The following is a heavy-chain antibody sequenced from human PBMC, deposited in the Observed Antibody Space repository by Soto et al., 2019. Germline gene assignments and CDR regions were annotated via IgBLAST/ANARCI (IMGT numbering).Heavy chain of an antibody. CDR2: ISSNGCTT. D-gene: IGHD1-7*01. J-gene: IGHJ4*02. V-gene: IGHV3-64*01. CDR3: ARRVSGNYDY. Sequence: EVQLAESGGGMVQPGGSLRLSCVASGFTFSSYDMHWVRQAPGKGLEYVSSISSNGCTTYYGNSVKGRFTISRDHSQKTRYLQLGSLSAEDMAVYNCARRVSGNYDYWGQGTLVTVSS. CDR1: GFTFSSYD.